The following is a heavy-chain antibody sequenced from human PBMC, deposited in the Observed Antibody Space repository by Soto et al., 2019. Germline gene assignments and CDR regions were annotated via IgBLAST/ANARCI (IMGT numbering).Heavy chain of an antibody. J-gene: IGHJ5*02. CDR3: SRGAPTTVVTPGGWFDP. Sequence: QVQLVQSGAEVKKPGSSVKVSCKASGGTFSSYAISWVRQAPGQGLEWMGGIIPIFGTANYAQKFQGRVTITADESTSTAYMELSSLRSEDTAVYYCSRGAPTTVVTPGGWFDPWGQGTLVTVSS. CDR1: GGTFSSYA. CDR2: IIPIFGTA. V-gene: IGHV1-69*01. D-gene: IGHD4-17*01.